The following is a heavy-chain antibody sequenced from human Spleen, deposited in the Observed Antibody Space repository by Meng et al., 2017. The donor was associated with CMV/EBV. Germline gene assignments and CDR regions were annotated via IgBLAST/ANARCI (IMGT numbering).Heavy chain of an antibody. CDR2: TYYRSKWYN. Sequence: GDSVSSNSADWNWIRQSPSRGLEWLGRTYYRSKWYNDYAVSVKSRITINPDTSKNQFSLQLNSVTPGDTAVYYCARGRSGWPYYFDYWGQGTLVTVSS. CDR3: ARGRSGWPYYFDY. CDR1: GDSVSSNSAD. D-gene: IGHD6-19*01. V-gene: IGHV6-1*01. J-gene: IGHJ4*02.